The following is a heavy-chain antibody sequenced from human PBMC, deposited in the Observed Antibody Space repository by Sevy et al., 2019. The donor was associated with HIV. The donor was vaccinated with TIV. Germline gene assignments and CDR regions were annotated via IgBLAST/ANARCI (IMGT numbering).Heavy chain of an antibody. J-gene: IGHJ5*02. CDR3: AREQRGVQDWFDP. Sequence: GGSLRLSCAASGFTFSSYAMHWVRQAPGKGLEWVAVISYDGSNKYYADSVKGRFTISRDNSKNTLYLQMNSLRAEDTDVYYCAREQRGVQDWFDPWGQGTLVTVSS. CDR2: ISYDGSNK. D-gene: IGHD3-10*01. V-gene: IGHV3-30-3*01. CDR1: GFTFSSYA.